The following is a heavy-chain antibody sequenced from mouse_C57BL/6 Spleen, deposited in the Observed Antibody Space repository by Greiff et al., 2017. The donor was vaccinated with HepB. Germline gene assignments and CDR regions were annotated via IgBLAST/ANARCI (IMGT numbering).Heavy chain of an antibody. V-gene: IGHV1-15*01. D-gene: IGHD1-1*01. CDR2: IDPETGGT. CDR3: TRGEYYCSSFHFDY. Sequence: QVQLQQSGAELVRPGASVTLSCKASGYTFTDYEMHWVKQTPVHGLEWIGAIDPETGGTAYNQKFKGKAILTADKSSSTAYMELRSLTSEDSAVYYCTRGEYYCSSFHFDYWGQGTTLTVSS. CDR1: GYTFTDYE. J-gene: IGHJ2*01.